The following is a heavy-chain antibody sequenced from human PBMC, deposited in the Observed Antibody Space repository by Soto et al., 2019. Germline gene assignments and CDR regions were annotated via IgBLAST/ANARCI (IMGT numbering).Heavy chain of an antibody. J-gene: IGHJ5*02. V-gene: IGHV4-59*01. CDR1: GGSISRYY. CDR3: ARDRDGGHNWFDP. Sequence: QVQLQESGPGLVKPSETLSLTCTVSGGSISRYYWSWIRQPPGKGLEWIGYTYYIGSTTYNPSLKSRVTISVDPSTTKSSLKLSSLTAADTAVYYCARDRDGGHNWFDPWGKGTLVTVSS. CDR2: TYYIGST. D-gene: IGHD3-10*01.